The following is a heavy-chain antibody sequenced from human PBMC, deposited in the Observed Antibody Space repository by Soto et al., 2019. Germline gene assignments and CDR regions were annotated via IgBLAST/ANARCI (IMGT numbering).Heavy chain of an antibody. CDR3: AKAGYSGYDWDYYYGMDV. V-gene: IGHV1-69*06. CDR2: IIPIFGTA. CDR1: GVTFSSYA. Sequence: GAPVKVSCKASGVTFSSYAISWVRQAPGQGLEWMGGIIPIFGTANYAQKFQGGVTITADKSTSTAYMELSSLRSEDAAVYYCAKAGYSGYDWDYYYGMDVWGQGTTVTVSS. J-gene: IGHJ6*02. D-gene: IGHD5-12*01.